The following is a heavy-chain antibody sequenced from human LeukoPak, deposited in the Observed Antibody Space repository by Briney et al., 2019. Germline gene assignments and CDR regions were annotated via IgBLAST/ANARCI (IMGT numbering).Heavy chain of an antibody. CDR3: SRAPLVGRVMGAFDI. V-gene: IGHV4-39*01. D-gene: IGHD1-26*01. CDR1: GGSISSSSYC. CDR2: IYYSGST. Sequence: TSETLSLTCTVSGGSISSSSYCWGWIRHPPGKGREWLGSIYYSGSTYYNPSRKSRVTISVDTTKYQLSLRLISVTAADTAVYYCSRAPLVGRVMGAFDIWGHGTMVTVSS. J-gene: IGHJ3*02.